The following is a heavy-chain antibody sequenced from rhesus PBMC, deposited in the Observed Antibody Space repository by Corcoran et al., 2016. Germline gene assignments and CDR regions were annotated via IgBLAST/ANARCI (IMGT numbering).Heavy chain of an antibody. V-gene: IGHV4-122*02. J-gene: IGHJ4*01. CDR3: AREGGYSSGWVDY. D-gene: IGHD6-31*01. Sequence: QLQLQESGPGLVKPSETLSLTCAVSGYSISSGYGWSWLRQPPGKGLEWIGYISYGGSTGYNPSLQSRVTISRDTSKNQFSLKLGSVTAADTAVYYCAREGGYSSGWVDYWGQGVLVTVSS. CDR1: GYSISSGYG. CDR2: ISYGGST.